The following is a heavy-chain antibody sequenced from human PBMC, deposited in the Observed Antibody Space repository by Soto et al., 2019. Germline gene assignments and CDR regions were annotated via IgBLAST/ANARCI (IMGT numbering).Heavy chain of an antibody. Sequence: QVQLVESGGGVVQPGRSLRLSCAASGFTFSSYAMHWVRQAPGKGLEWVAVISYDGSNKYFADSVKGRFAISRDNSKNTLYLQMNSLRAEDTAVYYCASGRGSYLAPFDYWGQGTLVTVSS. D-gene: IGHD1-26*01. CDR1: GFTFSSYA. V-gene: IGHV3-30*09. J-gene: IGHJ4*02. CDR2: ISYDGSNK. CDR3: ASGRGSYLAPFDY.